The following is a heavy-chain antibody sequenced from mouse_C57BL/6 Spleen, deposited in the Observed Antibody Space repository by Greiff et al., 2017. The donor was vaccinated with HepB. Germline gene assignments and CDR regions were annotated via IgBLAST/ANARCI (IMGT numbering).Heavy chain of an antibody. Sequence: QVQLKQPGAELVRPGPSVKLSCKASGYTFTSYWMHWVKQRPGQGLEWIGVIDPSDSYTNYNQKFKGKATLTVDTSSSTAYMQLSSLTSEDSAVYYCARCDGYFNWYFDVWGTGTTVTVSS. CDR1: GYTFTSYW. CDR3: ARCDGYFNWYFDV. J-gene: IGHJ1*03. D-gene: IGHD2-3*01. V-gene: IGHV1-59*01. CDR2: IDPSDSYT.